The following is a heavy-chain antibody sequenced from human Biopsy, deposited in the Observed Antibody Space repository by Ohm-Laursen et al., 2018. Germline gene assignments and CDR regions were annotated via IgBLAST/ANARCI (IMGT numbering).Heavy chain of an antibody. V-gene: IGHV4-59*07. CDR1: RDSISNYY. CDR3: ARMPHFDY. CDR2: ISYTGGI. J-gene: IGHJ4*02. D-gene: IGHD2-2*01. Sequence: SDTLSLTCIVSRDSISNYYWTWIRKSPGKGLEWLAYISYTGGITSNPSLNGRATMSLDTSKNQFSLRLIYVTAADTAVYYCARMPHFDYWGQGILVTVSS.